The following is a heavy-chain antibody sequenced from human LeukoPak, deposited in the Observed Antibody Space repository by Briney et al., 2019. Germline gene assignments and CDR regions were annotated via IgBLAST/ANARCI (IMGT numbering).Heavy chain of an antibody. V-gene: IGHV3-33*01. D-gene: IGHD4-11*01. Sequence: GGSLGLSCAASGFTFSSYGMHWVRQAPGKGLGWVAVIWYDGSNKYYADSVKGRFTISRDNSKNTLYLQMNSLRAEDTAVYYCARDEDSNYYYFDYWGQGTLVTVSS. CDR3: ARDEDSNYYYFDY. J-gene: IGHJ4*02. CDR1: GFTFSSYG. CDR2: IWYDGSNK.